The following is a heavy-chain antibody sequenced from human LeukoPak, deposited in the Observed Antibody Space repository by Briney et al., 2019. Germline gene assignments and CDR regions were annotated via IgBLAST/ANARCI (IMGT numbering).Heavy chain of an antibody. CDR1: GFTFCSCA. J-gene: IGHJ4*02. Sequence: GGSLRLSCAASGFTFCSCAMNWVRQAPGKGLEWLSSINGSGANTYYADSVEGRFTISRDNSQNTLYLQMNSLRAEDTAVHYCAKDVRGYNRPFDYWGQGTLVTVSS. V-gene: IGHV3-23*01. CDR2: INGSGANT. D-gene: IGHD3-10*02. CDR3: AKDVRGYNRPFDY.